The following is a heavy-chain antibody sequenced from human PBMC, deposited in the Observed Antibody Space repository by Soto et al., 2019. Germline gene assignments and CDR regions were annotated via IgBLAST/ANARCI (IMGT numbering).Heavy chain of an antibody. J-gene: IGHJ4*02. CDR3: ATGPSGDKVDS. CDR1: GGSISHVYYY. D-gene: IGHD7-27*01. CDR2: IYNGGST. V-gene: IGHV4-30-4*01. Sequence: SETLSLTCAVSGGSISHVYYYWSWIRQLPDKGLEWIGRIYNGGSTYNNPSLTSRVTISVDTSRNQFSLQLTSVSAADTAVYYCATGPSGDKVDSWGQGILVTVSS.